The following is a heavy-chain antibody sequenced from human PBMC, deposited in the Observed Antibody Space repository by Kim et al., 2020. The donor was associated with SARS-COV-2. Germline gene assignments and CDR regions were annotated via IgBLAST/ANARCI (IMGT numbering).Heavy chain of an antibody. CDR1: GFTVSSNY. Sequence: GGSLRLSCAASGFTVSSNYMSWVRQAPGKGLEWVSVIYSGGSTYYADSVKGRFTISRDNSKNTLYLQMNSLRAEDTAVYYCARDRCSSTSCYAVHAPSYYYYGMDVWGQGTTVTVSS. CDR2: IYSGGST. V-gene: IGHV3-66*01. J-gene: IGHJ6*02. CDR3: ARDRCSSTSCYAVHAPSYYYYGMDV. D-gene: IGHD2-2*01.